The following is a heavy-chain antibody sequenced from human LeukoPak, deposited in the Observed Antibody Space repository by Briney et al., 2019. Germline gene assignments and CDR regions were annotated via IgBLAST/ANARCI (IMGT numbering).Heavy chain of an antibody. CDR3: ARLLGSGWYSIIDY. D-gene: IGHD6-19*01. V-gene: IGHV3-7*03. CDR2: IKQDGSEK. J-gene: IGHJ4*02. CDR1: GFTFSGFA. Sequence: SGGTLRLSCAASGFTFSGFAMSWIRQAPGKGLEWVANIKQDGSEKYYVDSVKGRFTISRDNSKNTLYLQMNSLRAEDTAVYYCARLLGSGWYSIIDYWGQGTLVTVSS.